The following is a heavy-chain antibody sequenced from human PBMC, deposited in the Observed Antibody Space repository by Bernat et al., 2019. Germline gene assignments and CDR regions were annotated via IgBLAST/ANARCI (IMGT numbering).Heavy chain of an antibody. CDR1: GFTFGDYA. D-gene: IGHD6-19*01. Sequence: VQLVESGGGVVQPGRSLRLSCTASGFTFGDYAMSWFRQAPGKGLEWVGFIRSQAYGGTTEYAASVKGRFTISRDDSKSIAYLQMNSLKTEDTAVYYCTGYSSGWYYAFDICGQGTMVTVSS. V-gene: IGHV3-49*03. J-gene: IGHJ3*02. CDR3: TGYSSGWYYAFDI. CDR2: IRSQAYGGTT.